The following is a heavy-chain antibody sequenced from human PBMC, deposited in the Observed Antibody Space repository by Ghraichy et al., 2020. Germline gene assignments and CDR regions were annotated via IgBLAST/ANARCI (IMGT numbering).Heavy chain of an antibody. J-gene: IGHJ4*02. D-gene: IGHD5-18*01. CDR2: ISYDGSNK. CDR3: AKAEVRGYTYTMLFDY. Sequence: GGSLRLSCAASGFTFSSYGMHWVRQAPGKGLEWVAIISYDGSNKYYADSVKGRFTISRDNSKNTLYLQMNSLRAEDTAVYYCAKAEVRGYTYTMLFDYWGQGTLVSVSS. CDR1: GFTFSSYG. V-gene: IGHV3-30*18.